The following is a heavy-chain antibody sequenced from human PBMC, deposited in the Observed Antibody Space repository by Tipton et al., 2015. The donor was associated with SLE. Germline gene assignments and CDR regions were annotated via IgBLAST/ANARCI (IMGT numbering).Heavy chain of an antibody. J-gene: IGHJ4*02. CDR3: ARLRFLVDY. Sequence: SLRLSCAASGITLSSYSMNWVRQAPGKGLEWVSSISSSSYYIYYADSVKGRFTISRDNSKNTLYLQMNSLRAEDTAVYYCARLRFLVDYWGQGTLVTVSS. D-gene: IGHD3-3*01. CDR2: ISSSSYYI. V-gene: IGHV3-21*01. CDR1: GITLSSYS.